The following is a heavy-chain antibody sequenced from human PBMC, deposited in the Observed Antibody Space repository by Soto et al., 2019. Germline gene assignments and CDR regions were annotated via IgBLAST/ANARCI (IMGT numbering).Heavy chain of an antibody. CDR1: GFTFSSYA. J-gene: IGHJ4*02. CDR3: ARVAVEMATIHVFDY. V-gene: IGHV3-30-3*01. CDR2: ISYDGSNK. Sequence: QVQLVESGGGVVQPGRSLRLSCAASGFTFSSYAMHWVRQAPGKGLEWVAVISYDGSNKYYADSVKGRFTISRDNSKNTLYLQMNSLRGEDTAVYYCARVAVEMATIHVFDYWGQGTLVTVSS. D-gene: IGHD5-12*01.